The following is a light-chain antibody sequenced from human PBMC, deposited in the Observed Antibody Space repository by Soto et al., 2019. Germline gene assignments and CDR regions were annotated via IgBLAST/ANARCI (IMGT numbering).Light chain of an antibody. CDR3: QQYNSYPT. J-gene: IGKJ4*01. CDR1: QSISSY. Sequence: DIQMTQSPSSLSASVGDRVTITCRASQSISSYLNWYQQKPGKAPKLLIYAASSLQSGFPSRFSGSGSGTDFTITISSLQPEDFATYYCQQYNSYPTFGGGTKVEIK. V-gene: IGKV1-39*01. CDR2: AAS.